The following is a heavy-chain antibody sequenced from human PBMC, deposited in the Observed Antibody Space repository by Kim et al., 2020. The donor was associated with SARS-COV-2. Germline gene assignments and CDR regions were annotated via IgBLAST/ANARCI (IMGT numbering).Heavy chain of an antibody. CDR1: GGSFSGYY. J-gene: IGHJ6*02. CDR3: ARVNPRHYGMDV. V-gene: IGHV4-34*01. CDR2: INHSGST. Sequence: SETLSLTRAVYGGSFSGYYWSWIRQPPGKGLEWIGEINHSGSTNYNPSLKSRVTISVDTSKNQFSLKLSSVTAADTAVYYCARVNPRHYGMDVWGQGTTVTVSS.